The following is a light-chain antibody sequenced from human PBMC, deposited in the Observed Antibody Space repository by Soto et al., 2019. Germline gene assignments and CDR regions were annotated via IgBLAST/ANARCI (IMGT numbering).Light chain of an antibody. V-gene: IGKV1-5*01. CDR2: YAS. J-gene: IGKJ1*01. Sequence: DIQMTQSPSSLSASVGDRVTITCRAIQSISSYLYGYQQKPGKAPKLLIYYASSLESGVPSRFSGSGSGTEFTLTISSLQPDDFATYYCQQYNSYSRTFGQGTKVDI. CDR3: QQYNSYSRT. CDR1: QSISSY.